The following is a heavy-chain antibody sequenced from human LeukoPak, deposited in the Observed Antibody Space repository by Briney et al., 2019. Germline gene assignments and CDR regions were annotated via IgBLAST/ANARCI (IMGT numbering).Heavy chain of an antibody. D-gene: IGHD6-19*01. Sequence: GGSLRLSCGATGFTFSTYDMSGVRQTPGKGLEWVSDISDSGGSTYYADSVKGRFTISRDNSKNTLYLQMNSLRAEDTAVYYCAREGSSGWQDFDYWGQGTLVTVSS. CDR2: ISDSGGST. J-gene: IGHJ4*02. CDR3: AREGSSGWQDFDY. V-gene: IGHV3-23*01. CDR1: GFTFSTYD.